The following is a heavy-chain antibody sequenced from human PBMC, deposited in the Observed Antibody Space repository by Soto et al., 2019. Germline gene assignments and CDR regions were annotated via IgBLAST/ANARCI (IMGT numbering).Heavy chain of an antibody. CDR1: GGSFSGYY. V-gene: IGHV4-34*01. Sequence: QVQLQQWGAGLLKPSETLSLTCAVYGGSFSGYYWSWIRQPPGKGLEWIGEINHAGSTNYNPSLKSRVTISVDTSKNQFSLKLSSVTAADTAVYYCARVRAGDCSSTSWYTYAFDIWGQGTMVTVSS. CDR2: INHAGST. CDR3: ARVRAGDCSSTSWYTYAFDI. J-gene: IGHJ3*02. D-gene: IGHD2-2*02.